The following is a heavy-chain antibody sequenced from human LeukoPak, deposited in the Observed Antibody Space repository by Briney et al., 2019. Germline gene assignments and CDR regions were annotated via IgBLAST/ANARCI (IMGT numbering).Heavy chain of an antibody. V-gene: IGHV1-18*01. J-gene: IGHJ5*02. CDR1: GYTFTSYG. CDR3: ARDLREYYYGSGSTAWFDP. CDR2: ISAYNGNT. D-gene: IGHD3-10*01. Sequence: ASVKVSCKSSGYTFTSYGISWVRQAPGQGLEWMGWISAYNGNTNYAQKLQGRVTMTTDTSTSTAYMELRSLRSDGTAVYYCARDLREYYYGSGSTAWFDPWGQGTLVTVSS.